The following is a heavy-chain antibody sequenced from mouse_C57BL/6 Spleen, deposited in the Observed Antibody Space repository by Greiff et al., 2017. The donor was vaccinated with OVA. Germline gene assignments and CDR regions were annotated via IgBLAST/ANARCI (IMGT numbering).Heavy chain of an antibody. J-gene: IGHJ1*03. CDR3: ARAGYDYDEGGHWYFDV. CDR2: IYPRDGST. Sequence: QVQLQQSGPELAKPGASVKLSCKASGYTFTSYDINWVKQRPGQGLEWIGWIYPRDGSTKYNEKFKGKATLTVDTSSSTAYMELHSLTSEDSAVYFCARAGYDYDEGGHWYFDVWGTGTTVTVSS. V-gene: IGHV1-85*01. D-gene: IGHD2-4*01. CDR1: GYTFTSYD.